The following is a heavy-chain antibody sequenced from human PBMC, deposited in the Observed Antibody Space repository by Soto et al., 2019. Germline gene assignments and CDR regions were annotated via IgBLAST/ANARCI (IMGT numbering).Heavy chain of an antibody. D-gene: IGHD3-10*01. Sequence: RLVQSGAEVKKPGSSVKVSCKASGGPFSTYAISWVRQAPGQGLEWMGGIIPIFGTANYAQRFLGRVTISADDSTSTAYMELRSLTSDDTAVYYCAKALTMASPNWFDPWGQGTQVTVSS. CDR1: GGPFSTYA. J-gene: IGHJ5*02. V-gene: IGHV1-69*01. CDR2: IIPIFGTA. CDR3: AKALTMASPNWFDP.